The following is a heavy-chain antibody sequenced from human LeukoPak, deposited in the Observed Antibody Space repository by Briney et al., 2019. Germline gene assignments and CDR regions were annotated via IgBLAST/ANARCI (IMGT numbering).Heavy chain of an antibody. CDR3: ARTQLWFGFDY. V-gene: IGHV4-38-2*01. CDR1: GYSISSGYY. Sequence: KPSETLSLXCAVSGYSISSGYYWGWIRQPPGKGLEWIGSIYHSGSTYYNPSLKSRVTISVDTSKNQFSLKLSTVTAADTAVYYCARTQLWFGFDYWGQRTLVTVSS. CDR2: IYHSGST. D-gene: IGHD3-10*01. J-gene: IGHJ4*02.